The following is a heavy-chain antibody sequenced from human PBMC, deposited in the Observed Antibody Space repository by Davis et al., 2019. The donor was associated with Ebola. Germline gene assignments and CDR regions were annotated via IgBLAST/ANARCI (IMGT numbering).Heavy chain of an antibody. CDR3: ARGKPFGSSFWFDP. Sequence: MPSETLSLTCAVSGGSISSGGYSWSWTRQPPGKGREWIGYIDHSGSTYYNPSLKSRVTISVDRSKNQFSLKLSSVTAADTAVYYCARGKPFGSSFWFDPWGQGTLVTVSS. CDR1: GGSISSGGYS. CDR2: IDHSGST. V-gene: IGHV4-30-2*01. J-gene: IGHJ5*02. D-gene: IGHD6-13*01.